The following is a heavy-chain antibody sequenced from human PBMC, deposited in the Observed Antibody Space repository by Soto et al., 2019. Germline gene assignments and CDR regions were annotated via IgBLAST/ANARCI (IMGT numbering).Heavy chain of an antibody. J-gene: IGHJ4*02. CDR3: ARTISGASYLYFDC. Sequence: PGGSLRLSCAASGFTVSSNYMNWVRQAPGKGLEWVSVIYSGGLTSYADSVKGRFTISRDNSNNTLYLQMNSLRTEDTAVYYCARTISGASYLYFDCWGQGTLVTVSS. CDR2: IYSGGLT. V-gene: IGHV3-66*01. D-gene: IGHD5-12*01. CDR1: GFTVSSNY.